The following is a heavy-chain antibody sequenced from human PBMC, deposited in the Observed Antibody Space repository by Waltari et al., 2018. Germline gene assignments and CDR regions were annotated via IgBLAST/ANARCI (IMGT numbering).Heavy chain of an antibody. CDR2: IYYSGST. V-gene: IGHV4-39*01. J-gene: IGHJ4*02. Sequence: QLQLQESGPGLVKPSETLSLTCTVSGGSISSSSYYWGWIRQPPGKGLEWMGSIYYSGSTYYNPSLKSRVTISVDTSKNQFSLKLSSVTAADTAVYYCARQGVAVAGIDYWGQGTLVTVSS. CDR3: ARQGVAVAGIDY. CDR1: GGSISSSSYY. D-gene: IGHD6-19*01.